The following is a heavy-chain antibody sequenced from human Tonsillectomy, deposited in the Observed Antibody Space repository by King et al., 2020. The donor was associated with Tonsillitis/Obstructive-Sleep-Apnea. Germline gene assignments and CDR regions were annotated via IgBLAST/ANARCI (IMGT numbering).Heavy chain of an antibody. CDR2: INTNTGNP. J-gene: IGHJ4*02. V-gene: IGHV7-4-1*02. CDR3: ARRYCSGGSCYLYYFAY. CDR1: GYTFTSYA. D-gene: IGHD2-15*01. Sequence: QLVQSGSESKKPGASVKVSCKASGYTFTSYAMNWVRQAPGQGLEWMGWINTNTGNPTYAQGFTGRFVFSLDTSVSTAYLQISSLKAEDTAVYYCARRYCSGGSCYLYYFAYGGQGTLVTVPS.